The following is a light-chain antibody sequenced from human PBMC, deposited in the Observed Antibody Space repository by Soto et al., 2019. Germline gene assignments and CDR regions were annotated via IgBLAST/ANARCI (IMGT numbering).Light chain of an antibody. CDR3: AAWDDSLNGPV. Sequence: QSVLTQPPSASGTPGQRVTLSCSGSSSNIGSNTVNWYQQLPGTAPKLLIYSNNQRPSGVPDRFSGAKSGPSASLAISGLQSEEESDYYCAAWDDSLNGPVFGGGTKLTVL. CDR1: SSNIGSNT. V-gene: IGLV1-44*01. CDR2: SNN. J-gene: IGLJ2*01.